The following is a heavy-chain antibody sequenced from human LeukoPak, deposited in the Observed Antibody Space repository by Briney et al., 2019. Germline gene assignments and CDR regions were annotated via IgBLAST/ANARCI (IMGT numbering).Heavy chain of an antibody. Sequence: GGSLRLSCAASGFTFNNYVMNWVRQAPGKGLEWVSAITDSSTSTYYADSVKGRFTTSRHSSKNTLYLQMNSLRAEDTAVYYCAKGSSSSRPYYFDYWGQGTLVTVSS. CDR1: GFTFNNYV. J-gene: IGHJ4*02. CDR3: AKGSSSSRPYYFDY. CDR2: ITDSSTST. V-gene: IGHV3-23*01. D-gene: IGHD6-13*01.